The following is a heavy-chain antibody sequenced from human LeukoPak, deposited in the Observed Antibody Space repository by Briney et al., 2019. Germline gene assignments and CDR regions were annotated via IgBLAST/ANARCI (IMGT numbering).Heavy chain of an antibody. CDR2: VNPKSGNT. CDR3: ARGAPTTRIGAGRFDY. D-gene: IGHD5-12*01. J-gene: IGHJ4*02. CDR1: GYTFNNYD. V-gene: IGHV1-8*01. Sequence: ASVKVSCKASGYTFNNYDVNWVRQASGQGLEWMGWVNPKSGNTGYAQSFQGRITVTRDTYTNTVYMDLSSLRSEDTATYYCARGAPTTRIGAGRFDYWGQGSLLTIAS.